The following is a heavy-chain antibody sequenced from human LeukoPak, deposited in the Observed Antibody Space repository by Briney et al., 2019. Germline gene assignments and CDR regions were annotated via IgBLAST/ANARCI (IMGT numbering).Heavy chain of an antibody. D-gene: IGHD3-10*02. CDR1: GFTFTSYD. V-gene: IGHV3-48*03. CDR2: ISNGGGTI. J-gene: IGHJ4*02. CDR3: ARDSYMFGSDY. Sequence: PGGSLRLSCVASGFTFTSYDFNWVRQAPGKGLEWVSYISNGGGTISYADSVKGRFTISRDNAKNSVFLQMSTLRAEDTAVYYCARDSYMFGSDYWGQGTLVTVSS.